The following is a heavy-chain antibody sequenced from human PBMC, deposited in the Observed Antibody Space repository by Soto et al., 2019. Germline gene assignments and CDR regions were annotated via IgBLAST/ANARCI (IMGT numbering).Heavy chain of an antibody. CDR3: ATDRGTLDYYYYYGMDV. CDR1: GYTLTELS. Sequence: ASVKVSCEVSGYTLTELSMDWGRQSPGKRLGWRGGFDPEDGETIYAQKFQGRVTMTEDTSTDTAYMELSSLRSEDTAVYYCATDRGTLDYYYYYGMDVWGQGTTVTVSS. J-gene: IGHJ6*02. V-gene: IGHV1-24*01. CDR2: FDPEDGET.